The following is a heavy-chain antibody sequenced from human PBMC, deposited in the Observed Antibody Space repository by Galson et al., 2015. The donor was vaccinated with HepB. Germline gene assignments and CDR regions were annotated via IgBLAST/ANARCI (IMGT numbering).Heavy chain of an antibody. CDR1: GFTFDEYG. CDR2: IYSGGST. Sequence: SLRLSCAVSGFTFDEYGMSWVRQAPGKGLEWVSVIYSGGSTYYADSVKGRFTISRDNSKNTLYLQMNSLRAEDTAVYYCARWSAAGTYYYYYGMDVWGQGTTVTVSS. J-gene: IGHJ6*02. CDR3: ARWSAAGTYYYYYGMDV. V-gene: IGHV3-53*01. D-gene: IGHD6-13*01.